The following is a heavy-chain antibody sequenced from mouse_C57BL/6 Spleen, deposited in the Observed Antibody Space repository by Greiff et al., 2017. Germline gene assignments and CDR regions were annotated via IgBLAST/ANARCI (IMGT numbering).Heavy chain of an antibody. CDR3: ARYNRGDVGGYFDY. D-gene: IGHD3-3*01. V-gene: IGHV7-3*01. Sequence: EVMLVESGGGLVQPGGSLSLSCAASGFTFTDYYMSWVRQPPGKALEWLGFIRNKANGYTTEYSASVKGRFTISRDNSQSILYLQMNALRAEDSATYYCARYNRGDVGGYFDYWGQGTTLTVSS. CDR1: GFTFTDYY. CDR2: IRNKANGYTT. J-gene: IGHJ2*01.